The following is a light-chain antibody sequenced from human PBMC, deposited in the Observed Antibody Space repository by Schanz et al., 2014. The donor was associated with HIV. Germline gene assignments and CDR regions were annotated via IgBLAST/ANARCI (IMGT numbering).Light chain of an antibody. Sequence: EIVLTQSPGTLSLSPGEGGTLSCRASQSVSSYLAWYQQKPGQAPTLLIYGASSRATGIPDRFSGSGSGTDFTLTISRLEPEDFAVYYCQHYDGLPTFGPGTKLEIK. CDR1: QSVSSY. J-gene: IGKJ3*01. V-gene: IGKV3-20*01. CDR2: GAS. CDR3: QHYDGLPT.